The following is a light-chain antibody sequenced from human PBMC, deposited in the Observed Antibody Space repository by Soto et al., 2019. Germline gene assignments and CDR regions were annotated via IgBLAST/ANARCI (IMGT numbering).Light chain of an antibody. CDR1: QSLVHSNGSNY. V-gene: IGKV2-28*01. CDR2: LGS. CDR3: MQALQTPWT. Sequence: MVMTRLPPSLSVPPGGPASTPCRSSQSLVHSNGSNYLDWYLQKPGQSPQLLIYLGSNRASGVPDRFSGSGSGTDHTLKISRVEAEDVGVYYCMQALQTPWTFGQGTKVEIK. J-gene: IGKJ1*01.